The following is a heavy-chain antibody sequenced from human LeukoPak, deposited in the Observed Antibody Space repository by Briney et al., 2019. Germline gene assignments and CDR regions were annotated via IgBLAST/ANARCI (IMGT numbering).Heavy chain of an antibody. D-gene: IGHD3-22*01. Sequence: PGRSLRLSCAASGFTFSSDGMHWVRQAPGKGLEWVAVISYDGSNKYYADSVKGRFTISRDNSKNTLYLQMNSLRAEDTAVYYCAKGDYYYDSSGYAPVEYWGQGTLVTVSS. V-gene: IGHV3-30*18. J-gene: IGHJ4*02. CDR3: AKGDYYYDSSGYAPVEY. CDR2: ISYDGSNK. CDR1: GFTFSSDG.